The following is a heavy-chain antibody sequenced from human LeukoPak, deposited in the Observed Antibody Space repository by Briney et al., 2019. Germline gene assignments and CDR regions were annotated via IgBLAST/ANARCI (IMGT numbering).Heavy chain of an antibody. D-gene: IGHD6-25*01. Sequence: GGSLRFSCAASGFTFSSYAMSWVRQAPGKGLEWVSAISGSGGSTYYADSVKGRFTISRDNSKNTLYLQMNSLRAEDTAVYYCAKDNRGYPYYFDYWGQGTLVTVSS. CDR1: GFTFSSYA. CDR2: ISGSGGST. V-gene: IGHV3-23*01. J-gene: IGHJ4*02. CDR3: AKDNRGYPYYFDY.